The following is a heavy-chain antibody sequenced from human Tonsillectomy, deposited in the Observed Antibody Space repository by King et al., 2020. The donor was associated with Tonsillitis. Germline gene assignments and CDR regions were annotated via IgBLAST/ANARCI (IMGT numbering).Heavy chain of an antibody. V-gene: IGHV3-30-3*01. Sequence: VQLVESGGGVVQPGRSLRLSCAASGFTFSSYAMHWVRQAPGKGLEWVAVISYDGSNKYYADSVKGRFTISRDNSKNTLYLQMNSLRAEDTAVYYCSTPGVPAAPRSELVDYWGQGTLVTVSS. CDR2: ISYDGSNK. CDR3: STPGVPAAPRSELVDY. CDR1: GFTFSSYA. J-gene: IGHJ4*02. D-gene: IGHD2-2*01.